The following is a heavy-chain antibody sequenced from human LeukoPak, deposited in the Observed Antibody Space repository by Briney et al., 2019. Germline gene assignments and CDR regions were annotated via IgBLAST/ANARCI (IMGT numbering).Heavy chain of an antibody. CDR2: IGDSGVST. CDR3: ARDFYDGFALDY. D-gene: IGHD2/OR15-2a*01. V-gene: IGHV3-23*01. CDR1: GFTFSTYG. J-gene: IGHJ4*02. Sequence: GGSLRLSCAASGFTFSTYGMTWVRQAPGKGLEWVSAIGDSGVSTYYADSVKGRFTISRDNARNSLYLQMDNLRAEDTGVYYCARDFYDGFALDYWGQGTLVTVSS.